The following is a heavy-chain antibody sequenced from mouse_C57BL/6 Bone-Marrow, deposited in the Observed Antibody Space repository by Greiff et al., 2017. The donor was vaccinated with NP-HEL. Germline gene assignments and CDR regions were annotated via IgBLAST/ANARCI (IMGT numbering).Heavy chain of an antibody. D-gene: IGHD2-4*01. CDR1: GYTFTSYW. J-gene: IGHJ3*01. V-gene: IGHV1-61*01. Sequence: QVQLQQSGAELVRPGSSVKLSCKASGYTFTSYWMDWVKQRPGQGLEWIGNIYPSDSETHYNQKFKDKATLTVDKSSSTAYMQLSSLTSEDSAVYYCARLRYDSWFAYWGQGTLVTVSA. CDR2: IYPSDSET. CDR3: ARLRYDSWFAY.